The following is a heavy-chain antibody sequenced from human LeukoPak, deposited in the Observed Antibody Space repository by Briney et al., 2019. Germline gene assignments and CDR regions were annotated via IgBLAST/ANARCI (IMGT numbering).Heavy chain of an antibody. D-gene: IGHD2-2*01. CDR1: GVSISSYY. CDR3: ARESPSPVVPALRGYYGMDV. V-gene: IGHV4-59*01. J-gene: IGHJ6*02. Sequence: SETLSLTCTVSGVSISSYYWSWIRQPPGKGLEWIGYIYYSGSTNYNPSLKSRVTISVDTSKNQFSLKLSSVTAADTAVYYCARESPSPVVPALRGYYGMDVWGQGTTVTVSS. CDR2: IYYSGST.